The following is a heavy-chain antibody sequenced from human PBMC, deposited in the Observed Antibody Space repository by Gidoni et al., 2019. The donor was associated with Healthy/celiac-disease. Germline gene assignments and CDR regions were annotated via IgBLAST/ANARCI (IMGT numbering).Heavy chain of an antibody. Sequence: EVQLLESGGGLVQPGGSLRLPCAASGFTFSSYAMSWVRQAPGRGMEWVSAISGSGGSTYYADSVKGRFTISRDNSKNTLYLQMNSLRAEDTAVYYCAKDLREYYYDSSGYYYWGQGTLVTVSS. CDR1: GFTFSSYA. D-gene: IGHD3-22*01. CDR3: AKDLREYYYDSSGYYY. J-gene: IGHJ4*02. V-gene: IGHV3-23*01. CDR2: ISGSGGST.